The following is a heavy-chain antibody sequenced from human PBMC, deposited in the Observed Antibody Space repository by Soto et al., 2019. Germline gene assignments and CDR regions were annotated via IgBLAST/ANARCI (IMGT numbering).Heavy chain of an antibody. D-gene: IGHD1-26*01. J-gene: IGHJ4*02. CDR2: IYYSGST. CDR3: ARRYGGNFDY. Sequence: PSETLSLTCTVSGGSISSYNWSWIRQPPGKGLEWIGYIYYSGSTNYNPSLKSRVTISVDTSKNQFSLKLSSVTAADTAVYYCARRYGGNFDYWGQGTPVTVSS. CDR1: GGSISSYN. V-gene: IGHV4-59*01.